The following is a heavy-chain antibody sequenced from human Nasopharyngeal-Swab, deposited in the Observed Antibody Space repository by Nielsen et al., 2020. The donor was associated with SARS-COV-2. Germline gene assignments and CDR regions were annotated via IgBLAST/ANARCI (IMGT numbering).Heavy chain of an antibody. Sequence: ASVKVSCKASGYTFTSYYMHWVRQAPGQGLEWMGIINPSGGSTSYAKKFQGRVTMTRDTSTSTVYMELSSLRSEDTAVYYCARDFAEGNYDFWSGYSHYYYYYMDVWGKGTTVTVSS. V-gene: IGHV1-46*01. J-gene: IGHJ6*03. D-gene: IGHD3-3*01. CDR3: ARDFAEGNYDFWSGYSHYYYYYMDV. CDR1: GYTFTSYY. CDR2: INPSGGST.